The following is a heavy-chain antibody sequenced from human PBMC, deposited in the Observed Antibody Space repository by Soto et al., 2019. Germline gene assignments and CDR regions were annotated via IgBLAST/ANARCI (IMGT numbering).Heavy chain of an antibody. D-gene: IGHD2-2*01. CDR2: IYYSGST. V-gene: IGHV4-59*08. J-gene: IGHJ6*02. Sequence: SETLSLTCTVSGGSISSYYWSWIRQPPGKGLEWIGYIYYSGSTFYNPSLKSRVTISVDTSKNQFSLKLSSVTAADTAVYYCARYPTGYCSSARCYLDGMDVWGQRTTVTVSS. CDR1: GGSISSYY. CDR3: ARYPTGYCSSARCYLDGMDV.